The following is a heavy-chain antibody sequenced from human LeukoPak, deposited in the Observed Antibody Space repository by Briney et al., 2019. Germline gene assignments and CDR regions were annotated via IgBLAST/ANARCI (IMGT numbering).Heavy chain of an antibody. CDR1: GGTFSSYA. D-gene: IGHD3-22*01. V-gene: IGHV1-69*05. CDR2: IIPIFGTA. J-gene: IGHJ4*02. CDR3: ARGQLQLWGAYYYHSSGYFDY. Sequence: ASVKVSCKASGGTFSSYAISWVRQAPGQGLEWMGRIIPIFGTANYAQKFQGRVTITTDESTSTAYMELSSLRSEDTAVYYCARGQLQLWGAYYYHSSGYFDYWGQGTLVTVSS.